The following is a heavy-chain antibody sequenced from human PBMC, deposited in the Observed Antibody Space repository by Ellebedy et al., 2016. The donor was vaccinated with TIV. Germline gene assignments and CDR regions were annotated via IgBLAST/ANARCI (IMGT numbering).Heavy chain of an antibody. Sequence: MPSETLSLTCTVSGGSLNNYHWSWIRQPPGKGLEWIGYIYNSGSTNYNPSLKSRVAISVDTSKNQFSLKLSSVTAADTAVYYCARSPSPSIWPFDYWGQGTLVTVSS. J-gene: IGHJ4*02. CDR1: GGSLNNYH. CDR3: ARSPSPSIWPFDY. D-gene: IGHD3-10*01. CDR2: IYNSGST. V-gene: IGHV4-59*08.